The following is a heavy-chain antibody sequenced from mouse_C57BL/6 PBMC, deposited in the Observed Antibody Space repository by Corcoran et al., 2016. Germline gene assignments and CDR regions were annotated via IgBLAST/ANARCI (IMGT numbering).Heavy chain of an antibody. CDR3: ARKDYSNFLDY. Sequence: EVQLQQSGAVLVKPGTSVKMSCKASGYTFTDYYMNWVKQGPGQSLEWSGVITPYNGGTSCNQKFKGKATLTVDKSSSTPYMELNSLTSEDSAVYCCARKDYSNFLDYWGQGTTLTVSS. CDR2: ITPYNGGT. V-gene: IGHV1-19*01. CDR1: GYTFTDYY. D-gene: IGHD2-5*01. J-gene: IGHJ2*01.